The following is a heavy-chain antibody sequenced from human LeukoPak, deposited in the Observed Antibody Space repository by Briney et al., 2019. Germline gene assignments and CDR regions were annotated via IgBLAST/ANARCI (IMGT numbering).Heavy chain of an antibody. CDR2: IYYSGST. D-gene: IGHD4-17*01. Sequence: PSETLSLTCAVYGGSFSGYYWSWIRQPPGKGLEWIGYIYYSGSTNYNPSLKSRVTISVDTSKNQFSLKLSSVTAADTAVYYCARVVSTVTTYYFDYWGQGTLVTVSS. V-gene: IGHV4-59*01. J-gene: IGHJ4*02. CDR3: ARVVSTVTTYYFDY. CDR1: GGSFSGYY.